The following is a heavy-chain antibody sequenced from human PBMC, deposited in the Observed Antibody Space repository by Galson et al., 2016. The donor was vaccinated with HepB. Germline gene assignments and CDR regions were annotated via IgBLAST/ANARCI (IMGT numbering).Heavy chain of an antibody. CDR2: ISYGGSNE. CDR3: AKDSRSYYDFWSGYFVSE. CDR1: GFTFSNYG. D-gene: IGHD3-3*01. Sequence: SLRLSCAASGFTFSNYGMHWVRQAPGKGLEWVAFISYGGSNEYYADSVKGRFTISRDNSKNTLYLQMNSLRAEDTAVYYCAKDSRSYYDFWSGYFVSEWGQGTLVTASS. J-gene: IGHJ4*02. V-gene: IGHV3-30-3*01.